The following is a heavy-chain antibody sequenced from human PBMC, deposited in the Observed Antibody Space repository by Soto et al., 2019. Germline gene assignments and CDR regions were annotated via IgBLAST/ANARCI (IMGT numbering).Heavy chain of an antibody. Sequence: QVQLQQWGAGLLKPSETLSLTCAVYGGSFSGYYWSWIRQPPGKGLEWIGEINHSGSTNYNPSLKSRVTISVDTSKNQFSLKLSAVTAADTAVYYCARGRPWFGELLSDYYYYYGMDVWGQGTTVTVSS. D-gene: IGHD3-10*01. V-gene: IGHV4-34*01. CDR3: ARGRPWFGELLSDYYYYYGMDV. CDR1: GGSFSGYY. CDR2: INHSGST. J-gene: IGHJ6*02.